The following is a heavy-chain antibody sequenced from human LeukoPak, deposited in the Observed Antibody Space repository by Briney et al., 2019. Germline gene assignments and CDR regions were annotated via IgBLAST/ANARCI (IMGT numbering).Heavy chain of an antibody. CDR3: AKEDSSGRSY. CDR1: GFTFDDYA. D-gene: IGHD6-19*01. Sequence: SLRLSCAASGFTFDDYAMHWVRQAPGKGLEWVSGISWNSGSIGYADSVKGRFTISRDNAKNSLYLQMNSLRAEDTALYYCAKEDSSGRSYWGPGTLVTVSS. V-gene: IGHV3-9*01. CDR2: ISWNSGSI. J-gene: IGHJ4*02.